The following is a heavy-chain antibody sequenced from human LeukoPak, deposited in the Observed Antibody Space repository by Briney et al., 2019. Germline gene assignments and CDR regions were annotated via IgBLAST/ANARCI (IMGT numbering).Heavy chain of an antibody. CDR2: ISSSGSTI. J-gene: IGHJ4*02. CDR1: GGSFSDYY. D-gene: IGHD3-22*01. V-gene: IGHV3-11*01. CDR3: ARAPPYYDSSGYYYGGREGLNY. Sequence: LSLTCAVYGGSFSDYYMSWIRQAPGKGLEWVSYISSSGSTIYYADSVKGRFTISRDNAKNSLYLQMNSLRAEDTAVYYCARAPPYYDSSGYYYGGREGLNYWGQGTLVTVSS.